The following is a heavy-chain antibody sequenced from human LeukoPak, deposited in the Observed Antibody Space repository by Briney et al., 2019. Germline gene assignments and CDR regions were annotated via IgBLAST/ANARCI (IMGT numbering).Heavy chain of an antibody. D-gene: IGHD3-10*01. J-gene: IGHJ5*02. CDR2: INPNSGGT. Sequence: ASVKVSCKASGYTFTGYYMHWVRQAPGQGLEWMGWINPNSGGTNYAQKFQGRVTMTRDTSISTAYMELSRLRSDDTAVYYCARVVAVPWFGDNWFDPWGQGTLVTVSS. CDR1: GYTFTGYY. V-gene: IGHV1-2*02. CDR3: ARVVAVPWFGDNWFDP.